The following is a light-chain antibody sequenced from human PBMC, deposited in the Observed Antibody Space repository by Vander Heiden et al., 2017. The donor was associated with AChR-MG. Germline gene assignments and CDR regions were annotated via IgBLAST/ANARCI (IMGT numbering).Light chain of an antibody. Sequence: EIVLTQSPATLSLCPGDRATLSCRASQSVTNYLVWYQQRPGQAPRLLIFDASSRATGIPARFSGGGSGTDFTLTINSLEPEDFAVYYCQQRSDWPHSFGHGTRVDIK. CDR3: QQRSDWPHS. CDR2: DAS. V-gene: IGKV3-11*01. CDR1: QSVTNY. J-gene: IGKJ3*01.